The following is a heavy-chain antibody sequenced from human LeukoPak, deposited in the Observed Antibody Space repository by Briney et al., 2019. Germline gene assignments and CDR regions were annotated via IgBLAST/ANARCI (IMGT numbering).Heavy chain of an antibody. V-gene: IGHV3-23*01. CDR2: TSDRGHYT. CDR3: AKKAQYNGNYPLDY. D-gene: IGHD1-26*01. Sequence: PGGSLRLSCAATGFTFTSYSMSWVRQAPGKGLEWVSGTSDRGHYTYYPDSVKGRSTISRDNSNNTLYLQMNSLRADDAALYFCAKKAQYNGNYPLDYWGQGTLVTVSS. J-gene: IGHJ4*02. CDR1: GFTFTSYS.